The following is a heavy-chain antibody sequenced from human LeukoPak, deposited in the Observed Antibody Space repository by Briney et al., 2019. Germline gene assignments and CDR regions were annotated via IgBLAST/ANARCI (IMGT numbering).Heavy chain of an antibody. Sequence: GGSLRLSCAASGFTFSSYGMHWARQAPGKGLEWVAVISYDGSNKYYADSVKGRFTISRDNSKNTLYLQMNSLRAEDTAVYYCAKDPHTTVTTPPTDYWGQGTLVTVSS. CDR1: GFTFSSYG. CDR2: ISYDGSNK. V-gene: IGHV3-30*18. CDR3: AKDPHTTVTTPPTDY. D-gene: IGHD4-17*01. J-gene: IGHJ4*02.